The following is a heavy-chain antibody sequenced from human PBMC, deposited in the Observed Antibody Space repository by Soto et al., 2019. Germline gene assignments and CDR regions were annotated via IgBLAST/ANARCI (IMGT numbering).Heavy chain of an antibody. CDR3: ARDVAGYEQNYYYYMDV. D-gene: IGHD6-19*01. V-gene: IGHV4-59*01. J-gene: IGHJ6*03. CDR1: GGSISSDY. Sequence: SETLSLTCTVSGGSISSDYWSWIRQPPGKGLEWIGYIYYSGSTNYNPSLKSRVTISVDTSKNQFSLKLSSVTAADTAVYYCARDVAGYEQNYYYYMDVWGKGTTVT. CDR2: IYYSGST.